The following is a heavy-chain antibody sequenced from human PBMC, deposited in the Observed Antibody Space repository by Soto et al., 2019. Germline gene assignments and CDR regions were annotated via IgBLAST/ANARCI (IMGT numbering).Heavy chain of an antibody. Sequence: SQTLSLTCAISGDSVSSNSAAWYWIRQSPSRGLEWLGRTYYRPKWYYGYAVSVKSRIAIKADTSKSQFSLQLNSLTPEDTAVYYCARIHSSSPSDMYVRGQGTTVTVSS. CDR3: ARIHSSSPSDMYV. CDR1: GDSVSSNSAA. CDR2: TYYRPKWYY. V-gene: IGHV6-1*01. D-gene: IGHD6-6*01. J-gene: IGHJ6*02.